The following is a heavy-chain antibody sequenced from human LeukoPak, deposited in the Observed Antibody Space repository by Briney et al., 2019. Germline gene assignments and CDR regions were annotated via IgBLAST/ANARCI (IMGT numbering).Heavy chain of an antibody. CDR2: INPNSGAT. D-gene: IGHD3-10*01. CDR3: AREGREFGPHKLAGFDY. Sequence: ASVKVSCKTSGYTFTGYYMHWVRQAPGQGLEWMGWINPNSGATNYVQEFQGRVTMTRDTSTSTAYMELSGLRSDDTAIFYCAREGREFGPHKLAGFDYWGQGTLVTVSS. V-gene: IGHV1-2*02. J-gene: IGHJ4*02. CDR1: GYTFTGYY.